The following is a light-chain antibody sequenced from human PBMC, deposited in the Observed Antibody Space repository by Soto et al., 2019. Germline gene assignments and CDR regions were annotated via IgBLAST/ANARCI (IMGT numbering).Light chain of an antibody. CDR3: LQYHNLWA. CDR1: QNIYYN. CDR2: RAS. Sequence: IVMTQSPATLSVSPGESATLSCGASQNIYYNVAWYQHRPGQAPRLLIYRASTRATGVPARFSGSGSGTEFTLTISSLQSEDFTVYSCLQYHNLWAFGQGTKVDIK. J-gene: IGKJ1*01. V-gene: IGKV3-15*01.